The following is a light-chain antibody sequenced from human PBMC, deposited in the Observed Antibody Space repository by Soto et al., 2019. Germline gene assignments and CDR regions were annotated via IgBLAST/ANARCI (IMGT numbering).Light chain of an antibody. CDR2: DAS. CDR3: QQRSNWPRFT. V-gene: IGKV3-11*01. CDR1: QSVSNY. Sequence: EIVLTQSPATLSLSPGERATLSCRASQSVSNYLAWYQQKPGQAPRLLIYDASNRATGIPARFSGSGSGTDFTLTISSLEPEEFAVYYYQQRSNWPRFTFGQGTKVEIK. J-gene: IGKJ2*01.